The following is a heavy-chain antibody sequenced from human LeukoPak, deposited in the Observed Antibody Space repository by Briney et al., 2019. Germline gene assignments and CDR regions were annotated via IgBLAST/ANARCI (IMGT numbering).Heavy chain of an antibody. CDR3: ASADYGGNRRYFDY. CDR2: INSDGGDT. Sequence: GGSLRLSCAASGFTLSRYWMHWVRQTPGKGLVWVSRINSDGGDTIYADSGRGRFTISRDNAKNPLYLQMNSLRAEDTAVYYCASADYGGNRRYFDYWGQGTLVTVSS. V-gene: IGHV3-74*01. J-gene: IGHJ4*02. CDR1: GFTLSRYW. D-gene: IGHD4-23*01.